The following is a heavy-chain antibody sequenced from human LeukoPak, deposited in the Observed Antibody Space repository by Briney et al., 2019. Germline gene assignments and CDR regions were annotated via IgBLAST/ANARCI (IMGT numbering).Heavy chain of an antibody. CDR3: AKGSCSSTTCLKTD. D-gene: IGHD2-2*01. CDR2: ISYDGIDK. Sequence: GRSLRLSCAASGFTFSSYAMHWVRQTPGKGLGWVAVISYDGIDKYYADSVKGRFTISRDNSKNTLYLQMSSLKSEDTAVYYCAKGSCSSTTCLKTDWGQGAPVTVSS. J-gene: IGHJ4*02. V-gene: IGHV3-30*18. CDR1: GFTFSSYA.